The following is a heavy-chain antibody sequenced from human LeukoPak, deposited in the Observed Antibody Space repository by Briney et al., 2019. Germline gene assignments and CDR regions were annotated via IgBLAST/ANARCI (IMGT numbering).Heavy chain of an antibody. CDR2: IYYSGST. CDR3: ARDRGETYCSGGSCYRLGYGMDV. CDR1: GGSISSYY. D-gene: IGHD2-15*01. Sequence: SETLSLTCTVSGGSISSYYWSWIRQPPGKGLEWIGYIYYSGSTNYNPSLKSRATISVDTSKNQFSLKLSSVTAADTAVYYCARDRGETYCSGGSCYRLGYGMDVWGKGTTVTVSS. J-gene: IGHJ6*04. V-gene: IGHV4-59*01.